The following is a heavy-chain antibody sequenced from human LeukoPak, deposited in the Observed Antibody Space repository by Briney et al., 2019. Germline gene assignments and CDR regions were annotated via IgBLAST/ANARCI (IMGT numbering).Heavy chain of an antibody. J-gene: IGHJ4*02. CDR3: ARDHPLDYGDYVEAIDY. Sequence: PGGSLRLSCAASGLTVSNNYMSWVRQAPGKGLEWVSVIYSVGGTYYADSVKGRFTISRDSAKNSLYLQMNSLRAEDTAVYYCARDHPLDYGDYVEAIDYWGQGTLVTVSS. CDR2: IYSVGGT. D-gene: IGHD4-17*01. CDR1: GLTVSNNY. V-gene: IGHV3-66*01.